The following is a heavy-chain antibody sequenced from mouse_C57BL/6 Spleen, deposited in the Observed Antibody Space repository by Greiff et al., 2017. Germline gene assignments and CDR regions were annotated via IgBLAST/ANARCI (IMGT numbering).Heavy chain of an antibody. CDR3: ARLATTVVATDFDY. CDR2: IDPSDSET. CDR1: GYTFTSYW. J-gene: IGHJ2*01. D-gene: IGHD1-1*01. V-gene: IGHV1-52*01. Sequence: QVQLQQPGAELVRPGSSVKLSCKASGYTFTSYWMHWVKQRPIQGLEWIGNIDPSDSETHYNQKFKDKATLTVDKSSSTAYMQLSSLTSEDSAVYYCARLATTVVATDFDYWGQGTTLTVSS.